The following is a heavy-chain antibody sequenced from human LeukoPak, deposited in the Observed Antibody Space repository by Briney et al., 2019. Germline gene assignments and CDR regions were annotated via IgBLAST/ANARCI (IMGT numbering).Heavy chain of an antibody. CDR3: ARGVTSPTPDFQH. D-gene: IGHD3-10*01. J-gene: IGHJ1*01. V-gene: IGHV3-30-3*01. CDR2: ISYDGSNK. CDR1: GFTFSSYA. Sequence: GRSLRLSCAASGFTFSSYAMHWVRQAPGKGLEWVAVISYDGSNKYYADSVKGRFTISRDNSKNTLYPQMNSLRAEDTAVYYCARGVTSPTPDFQHWGQGTLVTVSS.